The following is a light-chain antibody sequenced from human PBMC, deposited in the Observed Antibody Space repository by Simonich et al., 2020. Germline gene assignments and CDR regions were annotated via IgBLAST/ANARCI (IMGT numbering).Light chain of an antibody. CDR3: QQRSNWIT. Sequence: DIVMTQSPDSLAVSLGERATINCKSSQSVLYSSNNKNYLAWYQQKPGQPPKLLIYWASTRESGVPDRFSGGGSGTDFTLTSSSLQAEDVAVYYCQQRSNWITFGQGTRLEIK. J-gene: IGKJ5*01. CDR1: QSVLYSSNNKNY. V-gene: IGKV4-1*01. CDR2: WAS.